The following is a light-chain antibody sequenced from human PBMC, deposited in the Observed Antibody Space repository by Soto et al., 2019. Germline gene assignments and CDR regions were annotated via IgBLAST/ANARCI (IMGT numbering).Light chain of an antibody. J-gene: IGKJ1*01. V-gene: IGKV2-28*01. Sequence: DIVMTQSPLSLPVTPGEPASISCRSSQSLLHSNGYNYLDWYLQKPGQSPQLLIYLGSNRASGVPDMCSGSGSGTDFTLKISRVEAEDVGVYYCMQALQTPPTFGQGTKVEIK. CDR3: MQALQTPPT. CDR2: LGS. CDR1: QSLLHSNGYNY.